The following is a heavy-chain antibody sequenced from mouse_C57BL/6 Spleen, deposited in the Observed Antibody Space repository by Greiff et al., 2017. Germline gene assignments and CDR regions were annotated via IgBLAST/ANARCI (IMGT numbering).Heavy chain of an antibody. V-gene: IGHV14-1*01. CDR2: IDPEDGGT. CDR3: TTGGLRYYFDY. Sequence: VQLKQSGAELVRPGASVKLSCTASGFNIKDYYMHWVKQRPEQGLEWIGRIDPEDGGTEYAPKFQGKATMTADTSSNTAYLQLSSLTSEDTAVYYCTTGGLRYYFDYWGQGTTLTVSS. D-gene: IGHD1-1*01. J-gene: IGHJ2*01. CDR1: GFNIKDYY.